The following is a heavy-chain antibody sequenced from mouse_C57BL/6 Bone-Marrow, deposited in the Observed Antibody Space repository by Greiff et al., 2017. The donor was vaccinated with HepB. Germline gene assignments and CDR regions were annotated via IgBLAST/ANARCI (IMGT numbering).Heavy chain of an antibody. J-gene: IGHJ2*01. V-gene: IGHV1-50*01. CDR1: GYTFTSYW. D-gene: IGHD1-1*02. CDR3: ARGGGGYYFDY. CDR2: IDPSDSYT. Sequence: QVQLKQPGAELVKPGASVKLSCKASGYTFTSYWMQWVKQRPGQGLEWIGEIDPSDSYTNYNQKFKGKATLTVDTSSSTAYMQLSSLTSEDSAVYYCARGGGGYYFDYWGQGTTLTVSS.